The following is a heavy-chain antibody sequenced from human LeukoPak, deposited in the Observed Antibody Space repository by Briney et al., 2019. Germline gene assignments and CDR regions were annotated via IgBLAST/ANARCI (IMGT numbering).Heavy chain of an antibody. D-gene: IGHD2-2*01. CDR2: IIPIFGTA. Sequence: ASVKVSCKASGGTFSSYAISWVRQAPGQGLEWMGGIIPIFGTANYAQKFQGRVTITADESTSTAYMELSSLRPEDTAVYYCARRTDCSSTSCYYYYYYMDVWGKGTTVTISS. V-gene: IGHV1-69*13. CDR1: GGTFSSYA. CDR3: ARRTDCSSTSCYYYYYYMDV. J-gene: IGHJ6*03.